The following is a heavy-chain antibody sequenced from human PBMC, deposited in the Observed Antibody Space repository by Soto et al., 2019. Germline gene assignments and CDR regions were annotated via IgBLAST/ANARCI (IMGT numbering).Heavy chain of an antibody. D-gene: IGHD3-3*01. V-gene: IGHV5-51*01. CDR3: ARLWLLSHDAFDI. J-gene: IGHJ3*02. CDR1: GYSFTSYW. CDR2: IYPGDSDT. Sequence: GESLKISCRGSGYSFTSYWIGWVRQMPGKGLEWMGIIYPGDSDTRYSPSFQGQVTISADKSISTAYLQWSSLKASYTAMYYCARLWLLSHDAFDIWGQGTMVTVSS.